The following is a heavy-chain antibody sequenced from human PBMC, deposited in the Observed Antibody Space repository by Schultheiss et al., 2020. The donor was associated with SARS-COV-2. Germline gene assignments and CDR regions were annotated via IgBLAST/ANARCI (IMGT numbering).Heavy chain of an antibody. CDR3: ARGSYYGSGSYPALDY. Sequence: SETLSLTCTVSGGSISSYYWSWIRQPPGKGLEWIGYIYYSGSTNYNPSLKSRVTMSVDTSKNQFSLKLSSVTAADTAVYYCARGSYYGSGSYPALDYWGQGTLVTVSS. CDR1: GGSISSYY. CDR2: IYYSGST. J-gene: IGHJ4*02. V-gene: IGHV4-59*12. D-gene: IGHD3-10*01.